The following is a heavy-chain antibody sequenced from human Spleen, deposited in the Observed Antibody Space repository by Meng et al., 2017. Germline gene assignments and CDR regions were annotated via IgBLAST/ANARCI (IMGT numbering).Heavy chain of an antibody. J-gene: IGHJ4*02. Sequence: SETLSLTCAVYGGSFSGYYWSWIRQPPGKGLEWIGEINHSGSTNYNPSLKSRVTISVDTSKNQFSLKLSSVTAADTAVYYCARGRLWVGATSRFDYWGQGTLVTVSS. CDR1: GGSFSGYY. CDR3: ARGRLWVGATSRFDY. CDR2: INHSGST. V-gene: IGHV4-34*01. D-gene: IGHD1-26*01.